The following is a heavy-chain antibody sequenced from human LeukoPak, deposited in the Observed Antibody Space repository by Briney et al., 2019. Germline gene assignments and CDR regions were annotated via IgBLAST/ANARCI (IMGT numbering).Heavy chain of an antibody. CDR1: GFTFDDYA. D-gene: IGHD3-9*01. Sequence: PGGSLRLSCAASGFTFDDYAMHWVRQAPGKGLEWVSGISWNSGSIGYADSVKGRFTISRDNAKNSLYLQMNSLRAEDTALYYCAKAGGYDILTVFDYWGQGTLVTVS. V-gene: IGHV3-9*01. CDR2: ISWNSGSI. J-gene: IGHJ4*02. CDR3: AKAGGYDILTVFDY.